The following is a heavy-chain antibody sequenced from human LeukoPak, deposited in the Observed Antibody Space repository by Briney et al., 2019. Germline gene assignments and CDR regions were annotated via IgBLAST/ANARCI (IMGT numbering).Heavy chain of an antibody. CDR1: GGSFSGYY. CDR2: INHSGST. D-gene: IGHD3-22*01. J-gene: IGHJ4*02. V-gene: IGHV4-34*01. CDR3: ARQRPRYYYDSSGYIG. Sequence: PSETLSLTCAVYGGSFSGYYWSWIRQPPGKGLEWIGEINHSGSTNYNPSLKSRVTISVDTSKNQFSLKLSSVTAADTAVYYCARQRPRYYYDSSGYIGWGQGTLVTVSS.